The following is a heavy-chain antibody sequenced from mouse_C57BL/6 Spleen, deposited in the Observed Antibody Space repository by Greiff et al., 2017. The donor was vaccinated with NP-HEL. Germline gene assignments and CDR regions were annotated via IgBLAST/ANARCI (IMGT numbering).Heavy chain of an antibody. D-gene: IGHD2-4*01. V-gene: IGHV5-17*01. Sequence: EVHLVESGGGLVKPGGSLKLSCAASGFTFSDYGMHWVRQAPEKGLEWVAYISSGSSTIYYADTVKGRFTISRDNAKNTLFLQMTSLRSEDTAMYYCARRDYDGIYAMDYWGQGTSVTVSS. CDR1: GFTFSDYG. CDR3: ARRDYDGIYAMDY. CDR2: ISSGSSTI. J-gene: IGHJ4*01.